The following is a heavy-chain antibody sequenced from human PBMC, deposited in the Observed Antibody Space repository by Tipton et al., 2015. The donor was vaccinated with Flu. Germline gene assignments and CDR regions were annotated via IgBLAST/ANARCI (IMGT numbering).Heavy chain of an antibody. CDR1: GYTFTSYN. D-gene: IGHD3-9*01. CDR3: ARDEGRYFVWPTRNAFDI. J-gene: IGHJ3*02. Sequence: QLVQSGAEVKKPGASVKVSCKASGYTFTSYNMHWVQQAPGQGLEWMGIINPSGGSTSYAQKFQGRVTMTRDTSTSTVYMELSSLRSEDTAVYYSARDEGRYFVWPTRNAFDIWGQGTMVTVSS. CDR2: INPSGGST. V-gene: IGHV1-46*01.